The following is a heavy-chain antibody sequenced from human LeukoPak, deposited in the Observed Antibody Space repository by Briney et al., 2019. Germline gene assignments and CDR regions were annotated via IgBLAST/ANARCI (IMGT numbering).Heavy chain of an antibody. J-gene: IGHJ5*02. CDR1: GYTFTSYY. V-gene: IGHV1-3*01. CDR3: ARLTYYYDSSGQNWFDP. CDR2: INAGNGNT. D-gene: IGHD3-22*01. Sequence: GASVKVSCKASGYTFTSYYMHWVRQAPGQRLERMGWINAGNGNTKYSQKFQGRVTITRDTSASTAYMELSSLRSGDTAVYYCARLTYYYDSSGQNWFDPWGQGTLVTVSS.